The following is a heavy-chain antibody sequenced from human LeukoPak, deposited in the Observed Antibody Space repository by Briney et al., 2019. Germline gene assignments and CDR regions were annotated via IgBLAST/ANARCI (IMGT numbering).Heavy chain of an antibody. J-gene: IGHJ4*02. CDR2: INQLVSVK. Sequence: GSLRLSCAASGFTFRTYWMSWVRQAPGKGLEWVANINQLVSVKYYVESVKGRFTISRDDARNSLYLQMNSLRAEDTAVYYCTRQRSLYYFDNWGQGTLVSASS. V-gene: IGHV3-7*01. D-gene: IGHD1-1*01. CDR1: GFTFRTYW. CDR3: TRQRSLYYFDN.